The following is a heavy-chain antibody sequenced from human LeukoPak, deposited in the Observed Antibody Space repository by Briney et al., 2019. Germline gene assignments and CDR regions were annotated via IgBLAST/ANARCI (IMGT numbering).Heavy chain of an antibody. CDR1: RNSITTDS. V-gene: IGHV4-4*09. Sequence: PSETLSFTCFGSRNSITTDSWSWIRQPPAKGLEGIGSIGFSGNSNYNPSIKSRGTISIDTCKKQASLKLRSVPAADPAVYYCARLDCVVDGCYNYWARGSLVAVPS. J-gene: IGHJ4*02. D-gene: IGHD3/OR15-3a*01. CDR2: IGFSGNS. CDR3: ARLDCVVDGCYNY.